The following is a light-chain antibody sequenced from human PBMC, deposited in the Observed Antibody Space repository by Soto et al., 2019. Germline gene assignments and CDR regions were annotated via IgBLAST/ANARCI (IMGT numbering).Light chain of an antibody. V-gene: IGKV3-15*01. Sequence: EMVITQSPTTLSVSPGERATLSYRASQSVRSSFLAWYQHKPCHAPGLLIYGASTRATGIPARLSVSGSVTEFTIRINSLQSEDFAVYYCQQYSNWSLTFGGGIKVDIK. CDR3: QQYSNWSLT. CDR2: GAS. J-gene: IGKJ4*01. CDR1: QSVRSSF.